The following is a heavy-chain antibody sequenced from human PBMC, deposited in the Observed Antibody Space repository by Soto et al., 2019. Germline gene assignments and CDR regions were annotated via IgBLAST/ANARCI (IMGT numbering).Heavy chain of an antibody. J-gene: IGHJ4*02. V-gene: IGHV3-23*01. CDR1: GFTFSSYA. CDR2: ISGSGDST. CDR3: AKETLGYCSSGSCRIDY. Sequence: SGGSLRLSCGASGFTFSSYAMSWVRQAPGKGLEWVSTISGSGDSTYYADSVRGRFTISRDNSKNTLYLQMNSLRAEDTAVYSCAKETLGYCSSGSCRIDYWGQGTLVTVSS. D-gene: IGHD2-15*01.